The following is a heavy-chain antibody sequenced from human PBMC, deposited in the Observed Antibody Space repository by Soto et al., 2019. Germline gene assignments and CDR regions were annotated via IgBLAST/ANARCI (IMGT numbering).Heavy chain of an antibody. J-gene: IGHJ4*02. CDR1: GFNFGNFG. Sequence: GGSLRLSCVASGFNFGNFGMHWVRQSPGKGLEWLTVISNDENIKQDSVRGRFAIARDNSKNTLYLHLTSLRAEDTAIYDCARGLRGVLDYWGQGTLVTVSS. D-gene: IGHD2-8*02. V-gene: IGHV3-33*01. CDR3: ARGLRGVLDY. CDR2: ISNDENIK.